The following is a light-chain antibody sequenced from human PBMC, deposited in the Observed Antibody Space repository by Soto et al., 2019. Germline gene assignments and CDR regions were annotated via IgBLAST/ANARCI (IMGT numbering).Light chain of an antibody. V-gene: IGLV2-14*01. Sequence: QSALTQPASVSGSPGQSITISCTGTSSDVGGYNYVSWYQQHPGKAPKLMIYDVSNRPSGVSNRLSVCKSGNTASLTISGLQAEDEADYYCSSYTSSSTDVFGTGTKLTVL. J-gene: IGLJ1*01. CDR1: SSDVGGYNY. CDR3: SSYTSSSTDV. CDR2: DVS.